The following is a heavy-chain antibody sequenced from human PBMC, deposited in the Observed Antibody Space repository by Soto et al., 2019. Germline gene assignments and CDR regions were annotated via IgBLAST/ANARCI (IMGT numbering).Heavy chain of an antibody. CDR1: GFTFSSYG. D-gene: IGHD6-13*01. V-gene: IGHV3-30*18. J-gene: IGHJ4*02. CDR2: ISYDGSNK. Sequence: VQLVESGGGVVQPGRSLRLSCAASGFTFSSYGMHWVRQAPGKGLEWVAVISYDGSNKYYADSVKGRFTISRDNSKNTLYLQMNSLRAEDTAVYYCAKGSSAAGTVYFDYWGQGTLVTVSS. CDR3: AKGSSAAGTVYFDY.